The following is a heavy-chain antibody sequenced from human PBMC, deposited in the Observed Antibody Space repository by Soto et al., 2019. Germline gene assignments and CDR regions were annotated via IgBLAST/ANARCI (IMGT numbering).Heavy chain of an antibody. CDR2: IFYTGTT. CDR1: CGSISYNSYY. CDR3: ARLVVVAPVANA. D-gene: IGHD2-2*01. V-gene: IGHV4-39*02. J-gene: IGHJ5*02. Sequence: SETLSLTCSVSCGSISYNSYYWGWIRQPPGKGLEWVGGIFYTGTTYYSPSLKDRVTISVDTSKNSFSLNLTSVTAADTAVYFCARLVVVAPVANAWGQGTLVTVSS.